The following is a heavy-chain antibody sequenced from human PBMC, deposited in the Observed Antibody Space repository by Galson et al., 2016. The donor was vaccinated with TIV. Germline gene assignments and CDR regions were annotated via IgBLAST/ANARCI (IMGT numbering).Heavy chain of an antibody. CDR2: ISGSGDST. CDR1: GFTFSTFA. D-gene: IGHD3-22*01. CDR3: AKAPAYYYASSGYYRTGDYYFDY. V-gene: IGHV3-23*01. J-gene: IGHJ4*02. Sequence: SLRLSCAASGFTFSTFAMSWVRQAPGKGLEWVSGISGSGDSTNYAGSVKGRFTISRDNSKNTLYLLMNSLRADDTAVYYCAKAPAYYYASSGYYRTGDYYFDYWGQGTLVTVSS.